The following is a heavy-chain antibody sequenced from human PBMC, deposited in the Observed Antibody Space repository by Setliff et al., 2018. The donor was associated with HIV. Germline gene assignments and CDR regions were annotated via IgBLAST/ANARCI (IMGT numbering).Heavy chain of an antibody. CDR3: AKYDWSEGSYPSDYLDP. CDR2: ISSTGDT. D-gene: IGHD3-16*01. Sequence: GGSLRLSCAASGFTFIDYAMSWVRQAPGKGLEWVSTISSTGDTDYADSLKGRFTISRDNSKDTLNLQMNGLRAEDTAVYYCAKYDWSEGSYPSDYLDPWGQGTLVTVSS. CDR1: GFTFIDYA. J-gene: IGHJ5*02. V-gene: IGHV3-23*01.